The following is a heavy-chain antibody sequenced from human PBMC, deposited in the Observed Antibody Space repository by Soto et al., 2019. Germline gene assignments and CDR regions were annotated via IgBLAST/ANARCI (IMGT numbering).Heavy chain of an antibody. J-gene: IGHJ4*02. D-gene: IGHD3-3*02. CDR2: ISSSNKYI. Sequence: PGGSLRLSCAASVFTFSSSSMHCVRHAPGKWLEWVASISSSNKYIYYADSVKGRFTISRDNGKNSLYLQMDSLRGEDTAVYYCARDPRKTSVFGGVMSKLYLDSWGQGTPFTVSS. CDR1: VFTFSSSS. V-gene: IGHV3-21*01. CDR3: ARDPRKTSVFGGVMSKLYLDS.